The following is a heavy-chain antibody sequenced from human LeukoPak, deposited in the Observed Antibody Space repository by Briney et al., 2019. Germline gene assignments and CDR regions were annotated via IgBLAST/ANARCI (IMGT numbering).Heavy chain of an antibody. CDR1: GYTFTSYD. J-gene: IGHJ4*02. CDR2: MNPNSGNT. D-gene: IGHD3-10*01. CDR3: ARAYYYGSGSYYDYFDY. Sequence: ASVNVSCKASGYTFTSYDISWVRQATGQGLEWMGWMNPNSGNTGYAQKFQGRVTITRNTSISTAYMELSSLRSEDTAVYYCARAYYYGSGSYYDYFDYWGQGTLVTVSS. V-gene: IGHV1-8*03.